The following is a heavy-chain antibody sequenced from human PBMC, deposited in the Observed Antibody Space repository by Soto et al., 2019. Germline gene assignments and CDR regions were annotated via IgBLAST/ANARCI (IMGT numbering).Heavy chain of an antibody. J-gene: IGHJ6*02. Sequence: GGSLRLSCVASGFTLSSYSMNWVRQAPRKGLEWVSYISSTSSTMYYADSVKGRVTISRDNAKNSLYLQMYSLRDEDTAVYYCVRGRSYSLIDVWGQGTTVTISS. V-gene: IGHV3-48*02. CDR2: ISSTSSTM. CDR3: VRGRSYSLIDV. CDR1: GFTLSSYS. D-gene: IGHD2-21*01.